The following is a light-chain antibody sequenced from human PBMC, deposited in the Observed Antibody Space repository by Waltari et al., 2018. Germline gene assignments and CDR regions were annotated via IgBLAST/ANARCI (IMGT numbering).Light chain of an antibody. Sequence: IVLTQSPATLSLSPGERATLSCRASQGISSFLAWYQQKPGQAPRLLVYDASNRATGIPARFSGSGSGADFTLTISSLEPEDFAVYYCQQYYSIPYTFGQGTKLEIK. V-gene: IGKV3-11*01. CDR2: DAS. J-gene: IGKJ2*01. CDR1: QGISSF. CDR3: QQYYSIPYT.